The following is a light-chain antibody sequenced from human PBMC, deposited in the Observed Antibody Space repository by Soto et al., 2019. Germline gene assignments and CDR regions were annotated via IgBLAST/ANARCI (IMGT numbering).Light chain of an antibody. CDR1: QSISTW. CDR2: KAS. Sequence: DIQMTQSPSTLSASVGDRVKITCRASQSISTWLAWYQQKPGKTPKLLIYKASSLRNGVPSRFSGSGSGTEFTLTIYCLQPDDFASYYCQQYNGYPHTFGQGTKLEIK. CDR3: QQYNGYPHT. V-gene: IGKV1-5*03. J-gene: IGKJ2*01.